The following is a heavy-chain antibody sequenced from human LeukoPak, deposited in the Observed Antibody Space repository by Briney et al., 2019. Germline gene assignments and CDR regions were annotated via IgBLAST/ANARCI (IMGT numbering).Heavy chain of an antibody. Sequence: SETLSLTCTVSGGSISSSSYYWGWIRQPPGKGLEWIGSIYYSGSTYYNPSLKSRVTISVDTSKNQFSLKLRSVTAADTAVYHCARDSTRWYYWGQGILVTVSS. CDR1: GGSISSSSYY. CDR3: ARDSTRWYY. V-gene: IGHV4-39*07. J-gene: IGHJ4*02. CDR2: IYYSGST. D-gene: IGHD6-13*01.